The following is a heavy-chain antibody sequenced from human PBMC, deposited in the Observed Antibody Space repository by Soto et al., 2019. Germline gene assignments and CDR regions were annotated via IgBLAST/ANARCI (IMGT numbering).Heavy chain of an antibody. CDR3: AHRHNLGGFDI. CDR2: INWNDDE. J-gene: IGHJ3*02. V-gene: IGHV2-5*01. D-gene: IGHD2-15*01. Sequence: QITLKESGPTLVKPTQPLTLTCTFSGFSLNTRAVGVVWIRQPPGKALEWLALINWNDDERYSPSLKDRLTITKDTARNLVVLTMTNVYPLDTATYYCAHRHNLGGFDILCQGTTVTVSS. CDR1: GFSLNTRAVG.